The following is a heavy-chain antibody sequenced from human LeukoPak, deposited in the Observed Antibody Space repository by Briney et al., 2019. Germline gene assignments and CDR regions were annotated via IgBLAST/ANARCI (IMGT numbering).Heavy chain of an antibody. CDR2: IYYSGST. CDR3: ARYTLGYCSGGSCYENWFDP. V-gene: IGHV4-59*01. CDR1: GGSISSYY. Sequence: PSETLSLTCTVSGGSISSYYWSWIRQPPGKGLEWIGYIYYSGSTNYNPSLKSRVTISVDTSKNQFSLKLSSVTAADTAVYYCARYTLGYCSGGSCYENWFDPWGQGTLVTVSS. D-gene: IGHD2-15*01. J-gene: IGHJ5*02.